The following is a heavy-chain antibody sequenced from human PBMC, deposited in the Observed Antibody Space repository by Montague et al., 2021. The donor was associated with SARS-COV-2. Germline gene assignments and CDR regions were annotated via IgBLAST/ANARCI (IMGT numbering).Heavy chain of an antibody. V-gene: IGHV4-34*01. J-gene: IGHJ3*02. CDR2: INHSGSS. CDR1: GGSFSDFH. CDR3: ASRNRGNRGAFDI. Sequence: SETLSLTCAVYGGSFSDFHWSWIRQPPGKGLEWIGEINHSGSSYYNPSLKSRVTMSVDTSKNQFSLKLSSVTAADTAVYYCASRNRGNRGAFDIWGKGTMVTVSS. D-gene: IGHD3-10*01.